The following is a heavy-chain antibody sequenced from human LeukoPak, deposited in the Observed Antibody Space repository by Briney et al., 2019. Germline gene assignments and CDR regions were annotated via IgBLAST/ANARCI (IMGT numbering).Heavy chain of an antibody. CDR1: GFTFSSYW. V-gene: IGHV3-7*01. J-gene: IGHJ4*02. CDR2: IKQDGSEK. Sequence: PGGSLRLSCAASGFTFSSYWMSWVRQAPGKGLEWVANIKQDGSEKYYVDSVKGLFTISRDNAKNSLYLQMNSLRAEDTAVYYCARDMATVTTSPSDYWGQGTLVTVSS. CDR3: ARDMATVTTSPSDY. D-gene: IGHD4-17*01.